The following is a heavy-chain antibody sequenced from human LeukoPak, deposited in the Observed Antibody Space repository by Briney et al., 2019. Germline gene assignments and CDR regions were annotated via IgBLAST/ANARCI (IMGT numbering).Heavy chain of an antibody. D-gene: IGHD3-3*01. CDR2: IYPGDSDT. J-gene: IGHJ5*02. CDR1: GYSFTSYW. Sequence: GESLKISCKGSGYSFTSYWIGWERQMPGKGLEWMGIIYPGDSDTRYSPSFQGQVTISADKSISTAYLQWSSLKASDTAMYYCARGCRGYDFWSGYPNWFDPWGQGTLVTVSS. CDR3: ARGCRGYDFWSGYPNWFDP. V-gene: IGHV5-51*01.